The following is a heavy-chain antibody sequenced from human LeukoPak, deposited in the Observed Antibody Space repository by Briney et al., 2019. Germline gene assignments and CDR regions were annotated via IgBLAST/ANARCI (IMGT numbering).Heavy chain of an antibody. CDR2: ISGSGGST. CDR1: GFTFSSYA. V-gene: IGHV3-23*01. J-gene: IGHJ6*03. CDR3: AKDGGSSSWFDYYYYYYMDV. Sequence: PGGSLRLSCAASGFTFSSYAMSWVRQAPGKGLEWVSAISGSGGSTYYAASVKSRFTISRDNSKNTLYLQMNSLRAEDTAVYYCAKDGGSSSWFDYYYYYYMDVWGKGTTVTVSS. D-gene: IGHD6-13*01.